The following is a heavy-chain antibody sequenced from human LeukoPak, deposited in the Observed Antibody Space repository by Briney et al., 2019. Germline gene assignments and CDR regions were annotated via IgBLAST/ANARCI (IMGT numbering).Heavy chain of an antibody. Sequence: SETLSLTCTVSGGSISSGGYYWSWIRQPPGKGLEWIGEINHSGSTNYNPSLKSRVTISVDTSKNQFSLKLSSVTAADTAVYYCARGSIFGSPWGQGTLVTVSS. CDR3: ARGSIFGSP. CDR2: INHSGST. D-gene: IGHD3-3*01. V-gene: IGHV4-39*07. J-gene: IGHJ5*02. CDR1: GGSISSGGYY.